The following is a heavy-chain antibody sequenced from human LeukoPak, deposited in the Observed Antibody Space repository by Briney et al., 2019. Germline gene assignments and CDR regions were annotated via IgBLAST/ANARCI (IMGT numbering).Heavy chain of an antibody. D-gene: IGHD5-24*01. Sequence: SEPLPLPCTVSGLPLSSYYWRWIRQPPGKGLEWIGYIYYSGSTNYNPSLKSRVTISVDTPKNQFPLKPSSVPAPHTAVYYCAPHLGHASFDYWGQGTLVTVSS. J-gene: IGHJ4*02. CDR1: GLPLSSYY. V-gene: IGHV4-59*01. CDR2: IYYSGST. CDR3: APHLGHASFDY.